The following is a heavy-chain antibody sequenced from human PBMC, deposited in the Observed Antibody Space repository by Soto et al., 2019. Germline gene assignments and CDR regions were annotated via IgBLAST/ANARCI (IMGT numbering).Heavy chain of an antibody. CDR1: GGSISSGDYY. D-gene: IGHD3-3*01. Sequence: SETLSLTCTVSGGSISSGDYYWSWIRQPPGKGLEWIGYIYYSGSTYYNPSLKSRVTISVDTSKNQFSLKLSSVTAADTAVYYCARDIRRYYDFWSGLNGMDVWGQGTTVTVSS. CDR2: IYYSGST. CDR3: ARDIRRYYDFWSGLNGMDV. J-gene: IGHJ6*02. V-gene: IGHV4-30-4*01.